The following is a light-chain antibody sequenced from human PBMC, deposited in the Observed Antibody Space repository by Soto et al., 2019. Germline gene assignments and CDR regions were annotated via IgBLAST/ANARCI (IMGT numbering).Light chain of an antibody. J-gene: IGLJ1*01. CDR3: CSYAGGHIHYI. Sequence: LTQPRSVSGSPGQSVTVSCTGTSSDVGGYNYVSWYRQYPGEAPKLLIYDVTERLSGVPDRFSGSKSGNTASLTISGLQAEDEADYYCCSYAGGHIHYIIGTGTKVTV. CDR2: DVT. V-gene: IGLV2-11*01. CDR1: SSDVGGYNY.